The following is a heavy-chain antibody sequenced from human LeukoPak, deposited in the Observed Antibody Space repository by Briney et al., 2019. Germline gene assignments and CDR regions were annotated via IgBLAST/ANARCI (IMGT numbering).Heavy chain of an antibody. CDR3: AGWEYCGGDCTYAFDI. Sequence: SETLSLTCTVSGGSLSSYYWSWIRQPPGKGLEWIGYIYYSGSTKYNPSLKSRVTISVDTSKNQFSLKLSSVTAAATALYYSAGWEYCGGDCTYAFDIWGQGTMVTVSS. CDR2: IYYSGST. CDR1: GGSLSSYY. D-gene: IGHD2-21*02. J-gene: IGHJ3*02. V-gene: IGHV4-59*01.